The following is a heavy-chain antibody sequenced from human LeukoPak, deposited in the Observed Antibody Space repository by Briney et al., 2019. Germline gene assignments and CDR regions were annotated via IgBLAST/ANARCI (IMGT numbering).Heavy chain of an antibody. V-gene: IGHV3-23*01. J-gene: IGHJ4*02. D-gene: IGHD6-6*01. CDR3: AKGGEARPQVY. CDR2: ISGSGRST. CDR1: GFAFSSSA. Sequence: GSLRLSCAASGFAFSSSAMNWVRQAPGKGLEWVSGISGSGRSTYYADSVKGRFTISRDNSKNTLYLQMNSLRGEDTAVYYCAKGGEARPQVYWGQGTLVTVSS.